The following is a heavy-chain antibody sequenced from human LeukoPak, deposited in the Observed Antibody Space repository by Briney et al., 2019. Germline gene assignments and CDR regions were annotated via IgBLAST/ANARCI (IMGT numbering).Heavy chain of an antibody. CDR1: GGSFSGYY. CDR2: INHSGST. J-gene: IGHJ4*02. V-gene: IGHV4-34*01. D-gene: IGHD6-13*01. Sequence: SETLSLTCAVYGGSFSGYYWSWIRQPPGKGLEWIGEINHSGSTNYNPSHKSRVTIPVDTSKNQFSLKLSSVTAADTAVYYCARLSIAAGGDWGQGTLVTVSS. CDR3: ARLSIAAGGD.